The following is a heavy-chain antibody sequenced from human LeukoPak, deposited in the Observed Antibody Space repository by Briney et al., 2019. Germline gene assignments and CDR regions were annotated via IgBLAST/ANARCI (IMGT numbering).Heavy chain of an antibody. J-gene: IGHJ4*02. Sequence: GGSLRLSCAASGFTFSSYWMHWVRQAPGKGLVWVSRINSDESTINYADSVKGRFTISRDNAENTLYLQMNSLRAEDTAVYYCASGYSSDYGGNAYWGQGTLVTVSS. V-gene: IGHV3-74*01. D-gene: IGHD4-23*01. CDR2: INSDESTI. CDR1: GFTFSSYW. CDR3: ASGYSSDYGGNAY.